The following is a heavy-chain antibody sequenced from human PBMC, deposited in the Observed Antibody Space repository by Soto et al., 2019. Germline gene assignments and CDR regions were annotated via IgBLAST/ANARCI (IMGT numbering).Heavy chain of an antibody. V-gene: IGHV4-30-4*01. CDR3: ARGGARLEPLDS. D-gene: IGHD3-16*01. CDR1: GDSINSGAQY. J-gene: IGHJ4*02. Sequence: QVQLQESGPGLVKPSETLSLICSVSGDSINSGAQYWSWVRQTPGKSLEWIGNILYSGTTHYTPSLESRITISVDTSKNQYSLRLHSVTAADTALYFCARGGARLEPLDSWGRGTLVTVSS. CDR2: ILYSGTT.